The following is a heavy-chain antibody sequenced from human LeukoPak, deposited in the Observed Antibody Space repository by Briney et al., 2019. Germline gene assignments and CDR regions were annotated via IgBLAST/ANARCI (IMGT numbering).Heavy chain of an antibody. CDR3: ARDIPGMTVVSDAFDI. V-gene: IGHV1-3*01. CDR1: GYTFTTYA. J-gene: IGHJ3*02. CDR2: INAGNGNT. D-gene: IGHD4-23*01. Sequence: GASVTVSCKASGYTFTTYAIHWVRQAPGQRLEWMGWINAGNGNTKYSQKLQGRVTITRDTSASTAYMQLSSLRSEDTAVYYCARDIPGMTVVSDAFDIWGQGTMVTVSS.